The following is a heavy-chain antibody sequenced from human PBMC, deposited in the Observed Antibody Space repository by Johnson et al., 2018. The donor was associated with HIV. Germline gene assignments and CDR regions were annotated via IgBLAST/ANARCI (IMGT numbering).Heavy chain of an antibody. CDR3: ASGPNAFDI. J-gene: IGHJ3*02. V-gene: IGHV3-23*04. D-gene: IGHD5-12*01. CDR1: GFTFSRYA. Sequence: VQLVESGGGLVQPGGSLRLSCAASGFTFSRYAMSWVRQAPGKGLAWVSAISGSGGRTYYADSVKGRFTIARDNSKNPLYLKRNSLRDEDTAVYYCASGPNAFDIWGQGTMGTVSS. CDR2: ISGSGGRT.